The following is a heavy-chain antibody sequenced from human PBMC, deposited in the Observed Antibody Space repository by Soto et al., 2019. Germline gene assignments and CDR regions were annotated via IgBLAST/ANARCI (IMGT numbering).Heavy chain of an antibody. Sequence: PSETLSLTCTVSGGSISSYYWSWIRQPPGKGLEWIGYIYYSGSTNYNPSLKSRVTISVDTSKNQFSLKLSSVTAADTAVYYCARVSGSYEGWFDPWGQGTLVTVSS. CDR2: IYYSGST. V-gene: IGHV4-59*01. CDR3: ARVSGSYEGWFDP. J-gene: IGHJ5*02. D-gene: IGHD1-26*01. CDR1: GGSISSYY.